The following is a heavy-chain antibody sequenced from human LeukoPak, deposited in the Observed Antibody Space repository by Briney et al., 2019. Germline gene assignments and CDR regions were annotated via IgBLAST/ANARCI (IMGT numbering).Heavy chain of an antibody. Sequence: PGGSLRLSCAVSGFTFSSYWMAWVRQAPGKGLEWVANIKQDGSEKYYVDSVKGRFTISRDNAKNSLYLQMNSLRAEDTAVYYCARVPVVTAPEVYMDVWGKGTTVTVSS. CDR3: ARVPVVTAPEVYMDV. CDR1: GFTFSSYW. CDR2: IKQDGSEK. D-gene: IGHD2-21*02. V-gene: IGHV3-7*01. J-gene: IGHJ6*03.